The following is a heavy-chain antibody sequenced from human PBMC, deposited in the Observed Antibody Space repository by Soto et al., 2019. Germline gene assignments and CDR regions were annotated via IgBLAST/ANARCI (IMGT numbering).Heavy chain of an antibody. CDR3: AGSGGLRPFDP. D-gene: IGHD1-26*01. V-gene: IGHV3-11*01. CDR2: ISSSGSTM. Sequence: ESGGGLVKPGGSLRLSCAASGFVFSDFYMTWIRQAPGKGLEWVSYISSSGSTMYNEDSVKGRFTISRDNAKNSLYLQMNSLRAEDTAVYYCAGSGGLRPFDPWGQGTLVTVSS. CDR1: GFVFSDFY. J-gene: IGHJ5*02.